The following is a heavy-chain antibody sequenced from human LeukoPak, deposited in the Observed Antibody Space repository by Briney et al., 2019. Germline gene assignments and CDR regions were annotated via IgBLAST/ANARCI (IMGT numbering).Heavy chain of an antibody. V-gene: IGHV3-48*03. CDR2: ISSGRDTI. D-gene: IGHD2-8*01. Sequence: PGGSLRLSCAASGFTFSSYEMNWVRQAPGKGLEWVSYISSGRDTIYYADSAKGRFTISRDNAKNSLYLQMNSLRAEDTAVYYCARGGGIVLMVSAPYDYWGQGTLVTVSS. CDR1: GFTFSSYE. J-gene: IGHJ4*02. CDR3: ARGGGIVLMVSAPYDY.